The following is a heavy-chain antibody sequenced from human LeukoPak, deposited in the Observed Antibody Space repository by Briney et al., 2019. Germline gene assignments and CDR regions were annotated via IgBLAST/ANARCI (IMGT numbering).Heavy chain of an antibody. J-gene: IGHJ4*02. CDR3: ARGYYYDSSGLDY. CDR1: GGSFSGYY. CDR2: INHSGST. D-gene: IGHD3-22*01. V-gene: IGHV4-34*01. Sequence: SETLSLTCAVYGGSFSGYYWSWIRQPPGKGLEWIGEINHSGSTNYNPPLKSRVTISVDTSKNQFSLKLSSVTAADTAVYYCARGYYYDSSGLDYWGQGTLVTVSS.